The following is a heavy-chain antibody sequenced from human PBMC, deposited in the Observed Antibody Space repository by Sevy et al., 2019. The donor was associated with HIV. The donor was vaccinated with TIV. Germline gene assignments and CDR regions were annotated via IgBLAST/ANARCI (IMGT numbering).Heavy chain of an antibody. Sequence: GGSLRLSCAASGFTFSSYEMNWVRQAPGKGLEWVSYISSSGSTIYYADSVKGRFTISRDNAKNSLYLQMNSLRAEDTAVYYCARDDRGYSGYDRGNFDYWGQGTLVTVS. J-gene: IGHJ4*02. CDR2: ISSSGSTI. CDR3: ARDDRGYSGYDRGNFDY. D-gene: IGHD5-12*01. V-gene: IGHV3-48*03. CDR1: GFTFSSYE.